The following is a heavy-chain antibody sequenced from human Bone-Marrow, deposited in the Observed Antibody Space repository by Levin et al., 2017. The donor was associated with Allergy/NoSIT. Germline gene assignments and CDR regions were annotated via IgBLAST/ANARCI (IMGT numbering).Heavy chain of an antibody. CDR2: ISSNGGNR. CDR1: GFTFSRYT. V-gene: IGHV3-64D*06. J-gene: IGHJ4*02. CDR3: VKVAIQDSATNTAPYEY. D-gene: IGHD2-21*02. Sequence: GESLKISCSASGFTFSRYTMHWVRQAPGKGLEYVSAISSNGGNRYFADSVKGRFTISRDNSKNTLYLQMSSLRPEDTAIYYCVKVAIQDSATNTAPYEYWGQGTLVTVSS.